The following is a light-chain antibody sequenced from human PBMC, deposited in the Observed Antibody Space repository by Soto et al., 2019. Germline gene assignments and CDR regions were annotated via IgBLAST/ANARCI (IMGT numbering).Light chain of an antibody. CDR3: SSYTTSNTRQIV. Sequence: QSALTQPASVSGSPGQSVNISCTGTSSDVGGYNYVSWYQHHPGKAPKLIIYDVSNRPSGVSNPFSGSKSGNTASLTISGVQPDDDADYYCSSYTTSNTRQIVFGTGTKLTVL. CDR2: DVS. J-gene: IGLJ1*01. V-gene: IGLV2-14*03. CDR1: SSDVGGYNY.